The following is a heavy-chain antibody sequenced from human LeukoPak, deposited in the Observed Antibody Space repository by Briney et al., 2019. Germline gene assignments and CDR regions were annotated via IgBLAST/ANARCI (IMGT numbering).Heavy chain of an antibody. Sequence: SETLSLTCTVSGGSLSSYYWSWIRQPPGKGLEWIGYIYYSGSTNYNPSLKSRVTISVGTSKNQFSLKLSSVTAADTAVYYCARDRTYCSGGSCYFDWYFDLWGRGTLVTVSS. D-gene: IGHD2-15*01. J-gene: IGHJ2*01. V-gene: IGHV4-59*01. CDR3: ARDRTYCSGGSCYFDWYFDL. CDR2: IYYSGST. CDR1: GGSLSSYY.